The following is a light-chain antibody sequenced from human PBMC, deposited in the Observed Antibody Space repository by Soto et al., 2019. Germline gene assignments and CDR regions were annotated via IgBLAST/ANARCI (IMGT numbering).Light chain of an antibody. Sequence: IQLTQSPSSLSASVGDRVTITCRASQGISSYLAWYQQKPGKAPKLLIYAASTLQSGVPSRFTGNGSGTDFALTISSLQPEDFATYYCQQINSYPRTFGPGTKVAFK. CDR3: QQINSYPRT. CDR2: AAS. CDR1: QGISSY. V-gene: IGKV1-9*01. J-gene: IGKJ3*01.